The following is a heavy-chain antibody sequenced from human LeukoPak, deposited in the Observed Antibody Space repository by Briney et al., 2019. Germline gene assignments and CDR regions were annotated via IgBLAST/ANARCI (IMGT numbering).Heavy chain of an antibody. Sequence: SETLSLTCTVSGGSISSSNYFWGWVRQPPGKGLEWIGTISYSGTTHDNPSLKSRVIISVDTSKKQFSLRLSSVTAADTAMYYCVRDRAYYYDRTGYRIDYWGQGTLVTVSS. J-gene: IGHJ4*02. CDR1: GGSISSSNYF. D-gene: IGHD3-22*01. CDR2: ISYSGTT. CDR3: VRDRAYYYDRTGYRIDY. V-gene: IGHV4-39*07.